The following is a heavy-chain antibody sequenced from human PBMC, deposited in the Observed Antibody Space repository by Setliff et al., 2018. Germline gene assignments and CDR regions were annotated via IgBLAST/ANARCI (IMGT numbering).Heavy chain of an antibody. CDR2: IYYSGST. CDR1: GGSISSYY. V-gene: IGHV4-59*01. CDR3: ARQVYGIFDY. D-gene: IGHD4-17*01. Sequence: SSETLSLTCTVSGGSISSYYWSWIRQPPGKGLEWIGYIYYSGSTNYNPSLKSRVTISVDTSKNQFSLKLSSVTAADTAVYYCARQVYGIFDYWGQGILVTVSS. J-gene: IGHJ4*02.